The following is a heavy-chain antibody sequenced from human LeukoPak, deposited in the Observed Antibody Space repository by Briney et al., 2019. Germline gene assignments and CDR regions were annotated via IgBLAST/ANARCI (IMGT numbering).Heavy chain of an antibody. J-gene: IGHJ2*01. V-gene: IGHV3-53*01. Sequence: GGSLRLSCAASGFIVSSNYMSWVRQAPGKGLEWVSVIYSGGNTFYADFVKGRFTISRDNSKNTLYLQMNSLRAEDTAVYYCARAPNNPDYSAGYWYFDLWGRGTLATVSS. CDR1: GFIVSSNY. CDR3: ARAPNNPDYSAGYWYFDL. CDR2: IYSGGNT. D-gene: IGHD3-16*01.